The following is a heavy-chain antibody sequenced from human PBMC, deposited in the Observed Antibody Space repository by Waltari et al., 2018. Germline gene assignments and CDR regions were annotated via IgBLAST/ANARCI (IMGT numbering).Heavy chain of an antibody. D-gene: IGHD3-10*01. Sequence: QVQLVESGGGVVQPGKSLKLSCVASGFSFSSYGMHWVRQAPGKGLEWVAVVWYDGSNQYYADSMKGRFTISRDNSKNTLYLQVNSLRAEDTAVYYCTRDISGRTAFDIWGQGTMVTVSS. CDR3: TRDISGRTAFDI. CDR2: VWYDGSNQ. J-gene: IGHJ3*02. CDR1: GFSFSSYG. V-gene: IGHV3-33*01.